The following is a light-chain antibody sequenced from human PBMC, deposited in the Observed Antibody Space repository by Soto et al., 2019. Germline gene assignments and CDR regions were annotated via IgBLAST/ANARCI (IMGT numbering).Light chain of an antibody. J-gene: IGKJ1*01. CDR3: QQYYITPRT. CDR1: QSVLFSSNNKNY. CDR2: WAS. V-gene: IGKV4-1*01. Sequence: DIVLTQSPDSLTVSLGERATVNCKSSQSVLFSSNNKNYLAWYQQKPGQPPKLLISWASNRESGVPDRFSVSQSGTDFTLTISSLQAEDVAVYYCQQYYITPRTFGQGNMVEIK.